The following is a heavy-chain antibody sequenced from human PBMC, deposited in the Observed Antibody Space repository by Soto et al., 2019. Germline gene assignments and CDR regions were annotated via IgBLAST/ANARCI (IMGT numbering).Heavy chain of an antibody. CDR3: ARGRDY. V-gene: IGHV4-34*01. CDR2: INQSGST. CDR1: GGSFSNYY. Sequence: QVQLQQWGAGLLKPSETLSLTCAVYGGSFSNYYWSWIRQPPGKGLEWSGEINQSGSTNHNPSLKSRVTISVDTSKNQFSLKLSSVTAADTAVYYCARGRDYWGQGTLVTVSS. J-gene: IGHJ4*02.